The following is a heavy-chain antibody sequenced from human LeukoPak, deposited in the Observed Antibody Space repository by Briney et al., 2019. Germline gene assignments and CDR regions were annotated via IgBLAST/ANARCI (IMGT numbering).Heavy chain of an antibody. J-gene: IGHJ4*02. V-gene: IGHV4-39*07. CDR1: GGSISSSSYY. CDR2: IYYSGST. Sequence: SETLSLTCTVSGGSISSSSYYWGWIRQPPGKGLEWIGSIYYSGSTYYNPSLKSRVTISVDTSKNQFSLKLSSVTAADTAVYYCARDPYDLLRFLEWFGEFDYWGQGTLVTVSS. D-gene: IGHD3-3*01. CDR3: ARDPYDLLRFLEWFGEFDY.